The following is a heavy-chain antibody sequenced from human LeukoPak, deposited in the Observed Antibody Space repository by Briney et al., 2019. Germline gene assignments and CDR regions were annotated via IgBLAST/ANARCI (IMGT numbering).Heavy chain of an antibody. J-gene: IGHJ4*02. V-gene: IGHV4-59*01. CDR3: ARGKSLDY. Sequence: KPSETLSLTCTVSGGSISTYYWSWIRQPPGKGLEWIGYIYYSGSTSYNPSLKSRVTISVDASKNQFSLKLSSVTTADTAVYYCARGKSLDYWGQGTLVTVSS. CDR1: GGSISTYY. CDR2: IYYSGST.